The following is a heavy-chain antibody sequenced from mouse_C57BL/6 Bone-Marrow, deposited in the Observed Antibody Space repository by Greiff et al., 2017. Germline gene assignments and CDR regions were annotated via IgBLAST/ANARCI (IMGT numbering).Heavy chain of an antibody. CDR2: IYPGSGNT. Sequence: VQLQQSGAELVRPGASVKLSCKASGYTFTDYYINWVKQRPGQGLEWIARIYPGSGNTYYNEKFKGKAPLTAETSSSTAYMQLSSLTSEDAAVYFCARWSYSNYVLDYWGQGTTLTVTS. D-gene: IGHD2-5*01. CDR1: GYTFTDYY. V-gene: IGHV1-76*01. CDR3: ARWSYSNYVLDY. J-gene: IGHJ2*01.